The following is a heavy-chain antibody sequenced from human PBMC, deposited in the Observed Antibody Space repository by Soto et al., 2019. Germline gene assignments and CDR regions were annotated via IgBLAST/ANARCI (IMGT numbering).Heavy chain of an antibody. J-gene: IGHJ6*03. CDR3: VRLGTPRLLGAYYYYMDV. Sequence: SETLSLTCAVYGGSFNGYYWSWIRQPPGKGLEWIGEINHSGSTNYNPPLKSRVTISVDTSKNQFSLKLSSVTAADTAAYYCVRLGTPRLLGAYYYYMDVWGKGTTVAVSS. D-gene: IGHD3-3*01. CDR1: GGSFNGYY. CDR2: INHSGST. V-gene: IGHV4-34*01.